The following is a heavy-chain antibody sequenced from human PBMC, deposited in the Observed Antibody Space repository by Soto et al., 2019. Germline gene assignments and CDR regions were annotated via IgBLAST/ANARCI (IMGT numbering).Heavy chain of an antibody. CDR1: GGTFSSYA. D-gene: IGHD3-10*01. V-gene: IGHV1-69*01. J-gene: IGHJ4*02. CDR3: ASKLHYGSGSYYNFDY. Sequence: QVQLVQSGAEVKKPGSSVKVSCKASGGTFSSYAISWVRQAPGQGLEWMGGIIPIFGTANYAQKFQGRVTITADESTRTAYMELSSLRSEDTAVYYCASKLHYGSGSYYNFDYWGQGTLVTVSS. CDR2: IIPIFGTA.